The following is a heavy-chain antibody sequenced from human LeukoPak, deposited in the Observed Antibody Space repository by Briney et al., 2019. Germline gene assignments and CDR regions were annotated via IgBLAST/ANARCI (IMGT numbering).Heavy chain of an antibody. CDR2: IKQDGSEK. Sequence: GGSLRLSCAASGFTFSSYWMSWVRQAPGKGPEWVANIKQDGSEKYYVDSVKGRFTISRDNAKNSLYLQMNSLRAEDTAVYYCARAPRGYSYGSDYWGQGTLVTVSS. D-gene: IGHD5-18*01. CDR1: GFTFSSYW. V-gene: IGHV3-7*01. J-gene: IGHJ4*02. CDR3: ARAPRGYSYGSDY.